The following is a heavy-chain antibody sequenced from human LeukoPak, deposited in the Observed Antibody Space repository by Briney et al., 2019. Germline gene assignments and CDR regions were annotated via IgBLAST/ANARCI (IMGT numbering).Heavy chain of an antibody. CDR1: GGSISSSSYY. CDR3: ARPGIGSSWKGIDY. V-gene: IGHV4-39*01. Sequence: SETLSLTCTVSGGSISSSSYYWGWIRQPPGTGLEWIGSIYYSGSTYYNPSLKSRVTISVDTSKNQFSLKLSSVAAADTAVYYCARPGIGSSWKGIDYWGQGTLVTVSS. J-gene: IGHJ4*02. CDR2: IYYSGST. D-gene: IGHD6-13*01.